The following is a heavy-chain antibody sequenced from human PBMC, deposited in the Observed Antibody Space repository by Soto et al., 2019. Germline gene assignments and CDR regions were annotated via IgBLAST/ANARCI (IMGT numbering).Heavy chain of an antibody. J-gene: IGHJ5*02. CDR3: ARDVTTTARFDP. CDR2: INHSGST. Sequence: QVQLQQWGAGLLKPSETLSLTCAVYGGSFSGYYWSWIRQPPGKGLEWIGEINHSGSTNYNTSLKSRVTISVDTSKNQFSLKLSSVTAADTAVYYCARDVTTTARFDPWGQGTLVTVSS. CDR1: GGSFSGYY. V-gene: IGHV4-34*01. D-gene: IGHD4-17*01.